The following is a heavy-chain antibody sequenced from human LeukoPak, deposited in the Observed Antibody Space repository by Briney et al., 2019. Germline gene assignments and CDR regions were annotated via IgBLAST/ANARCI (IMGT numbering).Heavy chain of an antibody. Sequence: GASVKVSCKASGYTFTSYGISWVRQAPGQGLEWMGWISAYHGNTNYALKLQGRVTMTTDTSTSTAYMELRSLRSDDTAVYYCARDHCSSTSCYSRGWFDPWGQGTLVTVSS. CDR2: ISAYHGNT. D-gene: IGHD2-2*01. V-gene: IGHV1-18*01. CDR3: ARDHCSSTSCYSRGWFDP. CDR1: GYTFTSYG. J-gene: IGHJ5*02.